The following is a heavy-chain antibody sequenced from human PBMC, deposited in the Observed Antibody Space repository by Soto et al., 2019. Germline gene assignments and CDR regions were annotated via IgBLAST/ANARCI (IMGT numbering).Heavy chain of an antibody. J-gene: IGHJ4*02. CDR3: ARDFAHSTSDK. CDR1: GFTFSNAW. CDR2: IKSKTDGGTT. Sequence: GGSLRLSCAASGFTFSNAWMSWVRQAPGKGLEWVGRIKSKTDGGTTDYAAPVKGRFTISRDDSKNSLYLQINSLRAEDTAVYYCARDFAHSTSDKWGQGTLVTVS. D-gene: IGHD6-13*01. V-gene: IGHV3-15*01.